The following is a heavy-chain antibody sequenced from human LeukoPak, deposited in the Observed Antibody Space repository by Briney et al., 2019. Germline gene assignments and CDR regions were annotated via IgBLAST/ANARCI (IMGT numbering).Heavy chain of an antibody. Sequence: GGSLRLSCAASGFTFDDYAMHWVRQVPGRGLEWVSFISWDGGSTYYADSVKGRFTIPRDNSKNSLYLQMNSLRAEDTALYYCAKGTLGDYRAGPDYWGRGTLVTVSS. CDR3: AKGTLGDYRAGPDY. D-gene: IGHD4-17*01. V-gene: IGHV3-43D*03. CDR2: ISWDGGST. J-gene: IGHJ4*02. CDR1: GFTFDDYA.